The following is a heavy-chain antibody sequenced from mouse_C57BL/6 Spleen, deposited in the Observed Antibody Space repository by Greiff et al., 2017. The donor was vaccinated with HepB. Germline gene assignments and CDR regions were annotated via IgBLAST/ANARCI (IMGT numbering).Heavy chain of an antibody. CDR2: IYPGSGST. CDR3: ARNGYDAAWFAY. D-gene: IGHD2-2*01. CDR1: GYTFTSYW. J-gene: IGHJ3*01. Sequence: QVQLQQPGAELVKPGASVKMSCKASGYTFTSYWITWVKQRTGQGLEWIGDIYPGSGSTNYNEKFKSKATLTVDTSSSTAYMQLSSLTSEDSAVYYCARNGYDAAWFAYWGQGTLVTVSA. V-gene: IGHV1-55*01.